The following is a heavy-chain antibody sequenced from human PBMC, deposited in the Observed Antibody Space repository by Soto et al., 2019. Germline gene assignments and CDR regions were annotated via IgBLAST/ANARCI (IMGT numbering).Heavy chain of an antibody. CDR1: GYSFTSYW. CDR3: ARVGYCSSTSCYVVGSNWFDP. V-gene: IGHV5-10-1*01. CDR2: IDPSDSYT. J-gene: IGHJ5*02. Sequence: LGESLKISCKGSGYSFTSYWISWVRQMPGKGLEWMGRIDPSDSYTNYSPSFQGHVTISADKSISTAYLQWSSLKASDTAMYYCARVGYCSSTSCYVVGSNWFDPWGQGTLVTVSS. D-gene: IGHD2-2*01.